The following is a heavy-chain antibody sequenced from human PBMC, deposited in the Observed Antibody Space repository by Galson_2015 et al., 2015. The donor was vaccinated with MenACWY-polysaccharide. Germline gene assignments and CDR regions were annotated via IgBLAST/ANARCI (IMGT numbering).Heavy chain of an antibody. D-gene: IGHD6-19*01. J-gene: IGHJ4*02. V-gene: IGHV3-9*01. CDR1: GFTFDDHA. CDR2: ISWNSGSI. Sequence: SLRLSCAASGFTFDDHAMHWVRQAPGKGLEWVSGISWNSGSIGYADSVKGRFTISRDNAKNSLYLQMNSLRAEDTAFYYCAKDTGYSTGRGLDYWGQGTLVTVSS. CDR3: AKDTGYSTGRGLDY.